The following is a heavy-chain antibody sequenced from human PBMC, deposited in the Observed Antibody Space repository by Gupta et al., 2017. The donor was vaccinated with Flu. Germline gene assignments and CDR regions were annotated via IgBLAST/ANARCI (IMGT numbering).Heavy chain of an antibody. CDR1: GGSISRGIYF. CDR3: ARSRGRNYFDF. CDR2: IYPSGNA. D-gene: IGHD3-16*01. J-gene: IGHJ4*02. Sequence: QVQLQESGPGLVKPSQTLSLTCTVSGGSISRGIYFWSWIRQPAGKGLEWIGRIYPSGNANYNPSLKSRVTISVDTSKNQFSLDLSSVTAADTAVYYCARSRGRNYFDFWGQGTLVAVSS. V-gene: IGHV4-61*02.